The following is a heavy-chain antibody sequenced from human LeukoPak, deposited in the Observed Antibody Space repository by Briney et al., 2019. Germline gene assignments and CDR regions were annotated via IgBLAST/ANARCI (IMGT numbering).Heavy chain of an antibody. V-gene: IGHV1-18*01. D-gene: IGHD3-10*01. Sequence: ASVKVSCKASGYTFTSYGISWVRQAPGQGLEWMGWISAYNGNTNYAQKLQGRVTMTTDTSTSTAYMELRSLRADDTAVYYCARITPSGSYYLNYFDYWGQGTLVTVSS. CDR1: GYTFTSYG. J-gene: IGHJ4*02. CDR3: ARITPSGSYYLNYFDY. CDR2: ISAYNGNT.